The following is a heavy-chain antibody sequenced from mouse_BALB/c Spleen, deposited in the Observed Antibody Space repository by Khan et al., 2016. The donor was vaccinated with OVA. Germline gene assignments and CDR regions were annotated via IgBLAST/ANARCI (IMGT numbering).Heavy chain of an antibody. D-gene: IGHD1-1*01. CDR3: TRLAYYYDSEGFAY. J-gene: IGHJ3*01. CDR1: GFTFSTYG. Sequence: EVQLQQSGGDIVKPGGSLKLSCAASGFTFSTYGMSWVRQTPDKRLEWVATVSTGGHYTYYSDTVKGRFTISRDNAKNTLYLQMTSLRSEDTAMFYGTRLAYYYDSEGFAYWGQGTLVTVSA. V-gene: IGHV5-6*01. CDR2: VSTGGHYT.